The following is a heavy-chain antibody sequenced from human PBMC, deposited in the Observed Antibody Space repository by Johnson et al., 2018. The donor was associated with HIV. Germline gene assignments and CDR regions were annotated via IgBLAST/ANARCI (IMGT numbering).Heavy chain of an antibody. CDR2: ISYDGSNK. D-gene: IGHD3-16*01. J-gene: IGHJ3*02. CDR1: GFTFSSYA. V-gene: IGHV3-30-3*01. Sequence: VQLLESGGGVVQPGRSLRLSCAASGFTFSSYAMHWVRQAPGKGLEWVAVISYDGSNKYYADSVKGRFTISRDNAKNSLYLQMNSLRAEDTAVYYWARDQGWGTTPGDLDAFDIWGQGTMVTVSS. CDR3: ARDQGWGTTPGDLDAFDI.